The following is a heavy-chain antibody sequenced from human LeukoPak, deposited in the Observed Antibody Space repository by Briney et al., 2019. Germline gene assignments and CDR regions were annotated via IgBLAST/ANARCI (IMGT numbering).Heavy chain of an antibody. V-gene: IGHV3-74*01. CDR2: ITNDGSST. CDR3: ARDPYSSSSGWFDH. Sequence: GGSLRLSCAASGLTFSSHWMHWVRHAPGKGLVWVSRITNDGSSTTYADSVKGRFTISRDNAKNSLYLQMNSLRAEDTAVYYCARDPYSSSSGWFDHWGQGTLVTVSS. D-gene: IGHD6-6*01. CDR1: GLTFSSHW. J-gene: IGHJ5*02.